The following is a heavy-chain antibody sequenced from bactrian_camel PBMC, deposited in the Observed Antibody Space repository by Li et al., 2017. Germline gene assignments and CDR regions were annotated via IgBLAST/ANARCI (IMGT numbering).Heavy chain of an antibody. J-gene: IGHJ4*01. V-gene: IGHV3S60*01. CDR3: AADRPLTAYGEIRCSESPAFDW. CDR2: VRGDGTT. Sequence: HVQLVESGGGSVQAGGSLNLSCTTSGFNTADSPMAWYRQAPGKECELVSMVRGDGTTKYADSVNGRLTISRDNAKNAVYLRMNNLKPEETAMYYCAADRPLTAYGEIRCSESPAFDWWGQGTQVTVS. D-gene: IGHD6*01. CDR1: GFNTADSP.